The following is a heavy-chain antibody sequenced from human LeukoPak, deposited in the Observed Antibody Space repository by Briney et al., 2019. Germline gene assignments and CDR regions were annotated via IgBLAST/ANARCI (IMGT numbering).Heavy chain of an antibody. V-gene: IGHV3-73*01. CDR3: TRGGYDILTGVNNQIDY. CDR1: GFTFSGSA. D-gene: IGHD3-9*01. CDR2: IRSKANSYAT. Sequence: GSLKLSCAASGFTFSGSAMHWVRQASGEGLEWVGRIRSKANSYATAYAASVEGRFTISRDDSKNTAYLQMNSLKTEDTAVYYCTRGGYDILTGVNNQIDYWGQGTLVTVSS. J-gene: IGHJ4*02.